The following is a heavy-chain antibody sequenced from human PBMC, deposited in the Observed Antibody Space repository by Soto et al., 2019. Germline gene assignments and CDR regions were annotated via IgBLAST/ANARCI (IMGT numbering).Heavy chain of an antibody. D-gene: IGHD2-2*01. J-gene: IGHJ6*02. CDR1: GGTFSSYA. Sequence: QVQLVQSGAEVKKPGSSVKVSCKASGGTFSSYAISWVRQAPGQGLEWMGGIIPIFGTANYAQKFQGRVTITADESTSTAYMELSSLRSEDTAVYYCARDLNCISTSCYAPYSGMDVWGQGTTVTVSS. CDR3: ARDLNCISTSCYAPYSGMDV. V-gene: IGHV1-69*12. CDR2: IIPIFGTA.